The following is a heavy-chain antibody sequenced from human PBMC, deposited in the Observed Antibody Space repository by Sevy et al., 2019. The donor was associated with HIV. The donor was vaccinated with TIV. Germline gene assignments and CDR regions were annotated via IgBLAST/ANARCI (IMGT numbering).Heavy chain of an antibody. CDR2: ISPHNGDT. CDR3: ARAYCSGGRCYSLAY. D-gene: IGHD2-15*01. CDR1: GYTITTYR. V-gene: IGHV1-18*01. J-gene: IGHJ4*02. Sequence: ASVKVSCKVSGYTITTYRIFWVREAPGQGLESMGWISPHNGDTDYAQKFQGRVTLITDKSTSTAYMELRGLRSDDTAVYFCARAYCSGGRCYSLAYWGQGTLVTVSP.